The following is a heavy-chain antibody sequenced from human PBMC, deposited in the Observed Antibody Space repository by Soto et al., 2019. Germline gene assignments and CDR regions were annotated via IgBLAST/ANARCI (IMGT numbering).Heavy chain of an antibody. J-gene: IGHJ4*02. CDR2: ISAYNGHT. CDR3: VRGDGGYFGH. V-gene: IGHV1-18*01. CDR1: GYTFTNYG. D-gene: IGHD3-16*01. Sequence: QVQLVQSGVEVKKPGASVKVSCKAMGYTFTNYGLSWVRQAPGEGLEWLGWISAYNGHTKYAQKVQDGVTLTTDTSASTAYLELRSLTSDDTAVYYCVRGDGGYFGHWGQGTLVLVSS.